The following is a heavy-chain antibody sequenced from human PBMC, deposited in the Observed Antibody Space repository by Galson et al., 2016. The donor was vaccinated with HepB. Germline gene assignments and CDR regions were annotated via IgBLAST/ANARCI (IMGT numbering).Heavy chain of an antibody. Sequence: SVKVSCKASGYSFTGYYMHWVRQAPGQGLEWMGMINPSGGSTTYTRKFLGRVTMTRDMSTSTVYMELRSLRSEDTAVYYCARVKWLRSPFDMWGQGTMVTVSS. D-gene: IGHD5-12*01. CDR3: ARVKWLRSPFDM. V-gene: IGHV1-46*03. CDR1: GYSFTGYY. J-gene: IGHJ3*02. CDR2: INPSGGST.